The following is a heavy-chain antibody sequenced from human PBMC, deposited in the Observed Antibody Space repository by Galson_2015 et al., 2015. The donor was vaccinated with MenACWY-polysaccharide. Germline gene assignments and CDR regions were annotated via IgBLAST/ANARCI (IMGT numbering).Heavy chain of an antibody. CDR3: ARGYVRGSHRPDY. Sequence: SVKVSCKASGYAFTNFATHWVRQAPGQGLEWIGWINAGNGDTKYSQKFQGRVTLIVDTSATTAYMQLSSLRPEDTALYYCARGYVRGSHRPDYWGQGTLVTVSS. CDR2: INAGNGDT. J-gene: IGHJ4*02. CDR1: GYAFTNFA. V-gene: IGHV1-3*01. D-gene: IGHD3-16*02.